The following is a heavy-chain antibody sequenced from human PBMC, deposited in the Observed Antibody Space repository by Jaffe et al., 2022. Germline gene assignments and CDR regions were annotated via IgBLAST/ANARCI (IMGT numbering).Heavy chain of an antibody. CDR2: ISWNSGSI. D-gene: IGHD6-19*01. Sequence: EVQLVESGGGLVQPGRSLRLSCAASGFTFDDYAMHWVRQAPGKGLEWVSGISWNSGSIGYADSVKGRFTISRDNAKNSLYLQMNSLRAEDTALYYCAKDGILDSSGWYDYYYMDVWGKGTTVTVSS. CDR3: AKDGILDSSGWYDYYYMDV. CDR1: GFTFDDYA. J-gene: IGHJ6*03. V-gene: IGHV3-9*01.